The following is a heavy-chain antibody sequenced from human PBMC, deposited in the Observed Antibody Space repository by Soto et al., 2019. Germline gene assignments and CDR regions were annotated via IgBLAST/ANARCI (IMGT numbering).Heavy chain of an antibody. V-gene: IGHV3-66*01. CDR1: GFTVSSNY. CDR2: IYSGGST. CDR3: ARMSDYYYYYMDV. Sequence: GGSLRLSCAASGFTVSSNYMSWVRQAPGKGLEWVSVIYSGGSTYYADSVMGRFTISRDNSKNTLYLQMNSLRAEDTAVYYCARMSDYYYYYMDVWGKGTTVTVS. J-gene: IGHJ6*03.